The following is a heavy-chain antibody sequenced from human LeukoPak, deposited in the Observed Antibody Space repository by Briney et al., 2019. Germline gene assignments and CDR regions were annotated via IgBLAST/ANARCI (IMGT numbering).Heavy chain of an antibody. D-gene: IGHD2-8*02. V-gene: IGHV4-59*12. J-gene: IGHJ4*02. Sequence: SETLSLTCTVSGGSISSYYWSWIRQPPGKRLEWIGCIYSSGSTNYNPSLKSRVTISVATSKNQFSLNLSSVTAADTAVYYCARGFSHWYYFDYWGQGTLVTVSS. CDR1: GGSISSYY. CDR2: IYSSGST. CDR3: ARGFSHWYYFDY.